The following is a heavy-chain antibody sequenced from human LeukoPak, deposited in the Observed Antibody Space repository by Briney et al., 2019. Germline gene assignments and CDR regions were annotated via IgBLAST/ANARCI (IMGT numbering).Heavy chain of an antibody. CDR1: GGSISSYY. J-gene: IGHJ5*02. D-gene: IGHD2-2*01. V-gene: IGHV4-4*07. Sequence: SEALSLTCTVSGGSISSYYWSWIRQPAGKGLEWIGRIYTSGSTNYNPSLKSRVTMSVDTSKNQFSLKLSSVTAADTAVYYCARVRDDCSSTSCYDWFDPWGQGTLVTVSS. CDR2: IYTSGST. CDR3: ARVRDDCSSTSCYDWFDP.